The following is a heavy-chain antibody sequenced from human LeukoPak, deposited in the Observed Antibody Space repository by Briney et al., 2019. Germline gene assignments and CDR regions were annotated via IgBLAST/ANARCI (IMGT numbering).Heavy chain of an antibody. Sequence: GGSLRLSCAASGFTFSNSDMHWVRQAAGKGLGWVSAIGTVGDTYYPGSVKGRFTISRENAKNSLYLQMNSLRAGDTAVYYCAREMGDKYSSSWALDLWGRGTLVTVSS. CDR2: IGTVGDT. D-gene: IGHD6-13*01. V-gene: IGHV3-13*01. CDR3: AREMGDKYSSSWALDL. J-gene: IGHJ2*01. CDR1: GFTFSNSD.